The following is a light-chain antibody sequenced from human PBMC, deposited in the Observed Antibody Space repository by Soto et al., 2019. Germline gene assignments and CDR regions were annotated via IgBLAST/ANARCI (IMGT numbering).Light chain of an antibody. CDR1: QSVLYSSDNKNY. CDR3: QQYYITPLT. J-gene: IGKJ3*01. V-gene: IGKV4-1*01. CDR2: WAS. Sequence: DIVMTQSPDSLAVSLGARATISCKSSQSVLYSSDNKNYLAWYQQKPGQPPKMLIYWASARESGVPDRFSGSGSGTDFTLTISSLQAEDVAVYYCQQYYITPLTFGPGTKVDIK.